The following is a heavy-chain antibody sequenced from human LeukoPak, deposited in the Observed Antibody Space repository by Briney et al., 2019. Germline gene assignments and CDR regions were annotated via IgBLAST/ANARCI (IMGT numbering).Heavy chain of an antibody. J-gene: IGHJ6*03. Sequence: GGSLRLSCAASGFTFSSYGMHWVRQAPGKGLEWVAFIRYDGSNKYYADSVKGRFTISRDNSKNTLYLQMNSLRAEDTAVYYCASLLVEGYFYYYMGVWGKGTTVTVSS. CDR1: GFTFSSYG. CDR3: ASLLVEGYFYYYMGV. CDR2: IRYDGSNK. V-gene: IGHV3-30*02. D-gene: IGHD1-1*01.